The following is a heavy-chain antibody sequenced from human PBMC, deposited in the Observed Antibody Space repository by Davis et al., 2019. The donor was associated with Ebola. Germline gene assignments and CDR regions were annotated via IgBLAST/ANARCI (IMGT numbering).Heavy chain of an antibody. CDR1: GFTFSSYA. V-gene: IGHV3-30*04. CDR3: ARGPSTGNSFSY. D-gene: IGHD6-13*01. J-gene: IGHJ4*02. CDR2: ISYDGSNK. Sequence: GESLKISCAASGFTFSSYAMHWVRQAPGKGLEWVAVISYDGSNKYYADSVKGRFTISRDNAKNSLYLQMNSLRADDTAVYYCARGPSTGNSFSYWGQGTLVTVSS.